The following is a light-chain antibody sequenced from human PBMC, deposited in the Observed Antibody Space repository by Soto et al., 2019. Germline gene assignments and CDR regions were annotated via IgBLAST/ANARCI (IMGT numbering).Light chain of an antibody. CDR3: AAWDDSLSGVV. CDR1: SSNIGSNY. J-gene: IGLJ2*01. Sequence: QSVLTQPPSASATPGQRVTISCSGGSSNIGSNYVYWYHQLPGTAPKLPIYRDNQRPSGVPDRFSGSKSGTSASLAVSALRSEDEADYYCAAWDDSLSGVVLGGGTKLTVL. CDR2: RDN. V-gene: IGLV1-47*01.